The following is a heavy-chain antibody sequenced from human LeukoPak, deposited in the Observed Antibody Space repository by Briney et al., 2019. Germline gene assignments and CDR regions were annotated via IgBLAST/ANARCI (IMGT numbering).Heavy chain of an antibody. CDR3: TTLQIPYCSGGSRYGGDY. J-gene: IGHJ4*02. V-gene: IGHV3-15*01. D-gene: IGHD2-15*01. Sequence: GGSLRLSCAASGFTFSNAWMSWVRQAPGKGLEWVGRIKSKTDGGTTDYAAPVKGRFTISRDDSKNTLYLQMNSLKTEDTAVYYCTTLQIPYCSGGSRYGGDYWGQGTLVTVSS. CDR1: GFTFSNAW. CDR2: IKSKTDGGTT.